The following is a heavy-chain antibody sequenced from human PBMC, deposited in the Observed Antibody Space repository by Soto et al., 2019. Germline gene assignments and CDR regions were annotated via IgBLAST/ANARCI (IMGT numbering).Heavy chain of an antibody. V-gene: IGHV4-59*08. CDR3: ARSYYDSLGFTVGP. CDR2: IYFGGSF. D-gene: IGHD3-10*01. J-gene: IGHJ5*02. CDR1: GGSISGYY. Sequence: SETLSLTCTVSGGSISGYYWSWIRQPPGKGLEWIGFIYFGGSFNYNPSLAGRVTISVETSKNQFSMKMTSVTAADTAVYYCARSYYDSLGFTVGPWGQGTLVTVSS.